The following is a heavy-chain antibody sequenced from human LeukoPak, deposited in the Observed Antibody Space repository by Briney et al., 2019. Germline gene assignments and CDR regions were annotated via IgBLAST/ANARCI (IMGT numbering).Heavy chain of an antibody. D-gene: IGHD1-7*01. Sequence: SVKVSCKASGGTFSSCAISWVRQAPGQGLEWMGRIIPIFGIANYAQKFQGRVTITADKSTSTAYMELSSLRSEDTAVYYCARIQSITGTTPLGYYGMDVWGQGTTVTVSS. CDR3: ARIQSITGTTPLGYYGMDV. V-gene: IGHV1-69*04. CDR1: GGTFSSCA. J-gene: IGHJ6*02. CDR2: IIPIFGIA.